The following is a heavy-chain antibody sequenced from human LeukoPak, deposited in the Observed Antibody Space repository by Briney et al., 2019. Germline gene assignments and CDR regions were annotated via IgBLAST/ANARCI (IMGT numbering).Heavy chain of an antibody. D-gene: IGHD6-13*01. J-gene: IGHJ4*02. Sequence: PGGSLRLSCAASGFSFDDYAMHWVRQAPGKGLEWVSGISWNSGGIVYADSVKGRFTISRDNAKNSVYLQMNSLRAEDTAFYYCAKDRGGGSGSDYSSSYYYFDYWGQGTLVAVSS. CDR3: AKDRGGGSGSDYSSSYYYFDY. V-gene: IGHV3-9*01. CDR1: GFSFDDYA. CDR2: ISWNSGGI.